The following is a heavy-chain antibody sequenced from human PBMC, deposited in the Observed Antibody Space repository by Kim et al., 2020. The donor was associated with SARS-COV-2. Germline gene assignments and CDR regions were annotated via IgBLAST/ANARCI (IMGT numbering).Heavy chain of an antibody. CDR3: ARGVDFWSGYYYFDY. CDR2: ISSSGSTI. J-gene: IGHJ4*02. CDR1: GFTFSSYE. Sequence: GGSPRLSCAASGFTFSSYEMNWVRQAPGKGLEWVSYISSSGSTIYYADSVKGRFTISRDNAKNSLYLQMNSLRAEDTAVYYCARGVDFWSGYYYFDYWGQGTLVTVSS. D-gene: IGHD3-3*01. V-gene: IGHV3-48*03.